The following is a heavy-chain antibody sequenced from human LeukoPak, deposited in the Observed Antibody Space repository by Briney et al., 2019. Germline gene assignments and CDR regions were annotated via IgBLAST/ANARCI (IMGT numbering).Heavy chain of an antibody. CDR3: ASWRGSWDTAMVFDY. J-gene: IGHJ4*02. V-gene: IGHV4-38-2*01. D-gene: IGHD5-18*01. Sequence: PSETLSLTCAVSGYSISSGYYWGWIRQPPGKGLEWIGSIYHSGSTYYNPSLKSRVTISVDTSKNQFSLKLSSVTAADTAVYYCASWRGSWDTAMVFDYWGQGTLVTVSS. CDR1: GYSISSGYY. CDR2: IYHSGST.